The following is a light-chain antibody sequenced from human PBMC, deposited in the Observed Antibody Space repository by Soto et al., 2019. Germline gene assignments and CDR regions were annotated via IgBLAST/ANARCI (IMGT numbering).Light chain of an antibody. V-gene: IGLV1-44*01. CDR2: NNH. J-gene: IGLJ3*02. CDR3: ATWDENLHGV. CDR1: SSNIGTNG. Sequence: QSVLTQPPSASGTPGQRVIISCSGSSSNIGTNGVNWYQQLPGTAPKLLIYNNHERPSGVPDRFSGSKSATPASLAISGLQSDDEAEYFCATWDENLHGVFGGGTKLTVL.